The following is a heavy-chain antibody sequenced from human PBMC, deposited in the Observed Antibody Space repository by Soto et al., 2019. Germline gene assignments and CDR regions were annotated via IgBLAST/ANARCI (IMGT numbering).Heavy chain of an antibody. Sequence: PGGSLRLSCAASGFPFTKYAMSWVRQAPGKGLEWVSAISGSGSRTYYADSVKGRFTTSRDNSKNTVYLQMNSLRAEDTAVYYCAKFILVEMATTDGFDYWGQGTLVTAPQ. V-gene: IGHV3-23*01. CDR2: ISGSGSRT. CDR1: GFPFTKYA. D-gene: IGHD2-21*01. J-gene: IGHJ4*02. CDR3: AKFILVEMATTDGFDY.